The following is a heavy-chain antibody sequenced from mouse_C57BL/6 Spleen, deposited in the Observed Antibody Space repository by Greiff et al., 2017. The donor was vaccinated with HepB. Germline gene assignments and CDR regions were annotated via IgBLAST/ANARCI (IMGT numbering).Heavy chain of an antibody. CDR2: IDPSDSYT. J-gene: IGHJ3*01. D-gene: IGHD1-1*01. CDR1: GYTFTSYW. Sequence: QVQLQHPGAELVMPGASVKLSCKASGYTFTSYWMHWVKQRPGQGLEWIGEIDPSDSYTNYNQKFKGKSTLTVDKSSSTAYMQLSSLTSEDSAVYYCARRGYYGSSSAWFAYWGQGTLVTVSA. V-gene: IGHV1-69*01. CDR3: ARRGYYGSSSAWFAY.